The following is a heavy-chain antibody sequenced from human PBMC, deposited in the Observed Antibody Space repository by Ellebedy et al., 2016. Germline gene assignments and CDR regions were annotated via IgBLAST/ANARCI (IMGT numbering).Heavy chain of an antibody. D-gene: IGHD3/OR15-3a*01. CDR1: GSSLSGGTHY. CDR2: GFYTGTT. Sequence: SETLSLXXTVSGSSLSGGTHYCTWIRQSSGKGLEWLGCGFYTGTTYYNPSLKGRVSMSVDTSRNQFSLRLRSVSAADTAVYYCARMGMDWYGEQTFYFYAVDVWGQGTTVAVSS. CDR3: ARMGMDWYGEQTFYFYAVDV. V-gene: IGHV4-30-4*01. J-gene: IGHJ6*02.